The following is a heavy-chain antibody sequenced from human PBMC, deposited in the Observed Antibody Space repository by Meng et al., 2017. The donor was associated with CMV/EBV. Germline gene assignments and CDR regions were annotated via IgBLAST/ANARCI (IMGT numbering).Heavy chain of an antibody. V-gene: IGHV4-59*01. J-gene: IGHJ4*02. D-gene: IGHD2-2*01. Sequence: GSLRLSCTVSGGSISSYYWSWIRQPPGKGLEWIGYIYYSGSTNCNPSLKSRVTISVDTSKNQFSLKLSSVTAADTAVYYCARVPFNRNIVVVPAAMVYWGQGTLVTVSS. CDR2: IYYSGST. CDR3: ARVPFNRNIVVVPAAMVY. CDR1: GGSISSYY.